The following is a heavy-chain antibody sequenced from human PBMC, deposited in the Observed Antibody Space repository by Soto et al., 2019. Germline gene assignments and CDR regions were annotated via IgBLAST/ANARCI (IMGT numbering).Heavy chain of an antibody. CDR1: GGSFSGYY. CDR2: INHSGST. Sequence: SETLSLTCAVSGGSFSGYYWSWIRQPPGKGLEWIGEINHSGSTNYNPSLKSRVTISVDTSKNQFSLKLSSVTAADTAVYYCAEGAAAGFSSGWYFDYWGQGTLVPVSS. V-gene: IGHV4-34*01. CDR3: AEGAAAGFSSGWYFDY. J-gene: IGHJ4*02. D-gene: IGHD6-19*01.